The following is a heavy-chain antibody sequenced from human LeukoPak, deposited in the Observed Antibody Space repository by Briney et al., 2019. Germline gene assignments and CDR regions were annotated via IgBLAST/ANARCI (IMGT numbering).Heavy chain of an antibody. CDR2: IYYSGNT. D-gene: IGHD3-22*01. CDR3: ARVLVASICYPSHFDY. J-gene: IGHJ4*02. CDR1: GYSIISGYY. Sequence: PSETLSLTCAVSGYSIISGYYWGWIRQPPGKGLEWIGSIYYSGNTYYNPSLKSRVTISVDTSRKQFSLKLSSVTAADTAVYYCARVLVASICYPSHFDYWGQGTLVTVSS. V-gene: IGHV4-38-2*01.